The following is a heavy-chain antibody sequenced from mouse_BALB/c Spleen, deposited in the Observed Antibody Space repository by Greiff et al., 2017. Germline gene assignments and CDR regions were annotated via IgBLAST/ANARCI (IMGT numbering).Heavy chain of an antibody. V-gene: IGHV5-6*01. CDR2: ISSGGSYT. CDR3: ARHRGYDWYFDV. J-gene: IGHJ1*01. D-gene: IGHD2-2*01. CDR1: GFTFSSYG. Sequence: DVHLVESGGDLVKPGGSLKLSCAASGFTFSSYGMSWVRQTPDKRLEWVATISSGGSYTYYPDSVKGRFTISRDNAKNTLYLQMSSLKSEDTAMYYCARHRGYDWYFDVWGAGTTVTVSS.